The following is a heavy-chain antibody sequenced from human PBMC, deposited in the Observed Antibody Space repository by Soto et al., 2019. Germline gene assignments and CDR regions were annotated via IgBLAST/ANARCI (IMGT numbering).Heavy chain of an antibody. D-gene: IGHD2-15*01. J-gene: IGHJ6*02. CDR3: ARFGGPYYGMDV. CDR2: IIPIFGTA. Sequence: GASVKVSCKASGGTFSSYAISWVRQAPGQGLEWMGGIIPIFGTANYAQKFQGRVTITADESTSTAYMELSSLRSEDTAVYYCARFGGPYYGMDVWGQGTTVTVSS. V-gene: IGHV1-69*01. CDR1: GGTFSSYA.